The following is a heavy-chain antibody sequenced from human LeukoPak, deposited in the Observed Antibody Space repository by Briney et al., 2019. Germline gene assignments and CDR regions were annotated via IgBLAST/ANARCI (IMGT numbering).Heavy chain of an antibody. J-gene: IGHJ4*02. V-gene: IGHV3-23*01. D-gene: IGHD3-10*01. Sequence: GGSLRLSCAASAFTFSGYAMSWVRQAPGKGLEWVSAINTGGDGTFYADSVKGRFTISRDNSMNTQYLQMNSLRAEDTAVFYCATFGSGSRRTNSFDYWGQGTLVIVSS. CDR1: AFTFSGYA. CDR3: ATFGSGSRRTNSFDY. CDR2: INTGGDGT.